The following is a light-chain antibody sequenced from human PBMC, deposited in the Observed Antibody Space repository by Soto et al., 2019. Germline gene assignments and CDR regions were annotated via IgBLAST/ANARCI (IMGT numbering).Light chain of an antibody. CDR3: TSYTSSSTYV. CDR2: EVS. V-gene: IGLV2-14*01. Sequence: QSALTQPASVSGSPGQSITISCTGNRSDVGGYNYVSWYQQHPGKAPKVMIYEVSNRPSGVSNRFSGSKSGNTASLTISGIQAEDEADYYCTSYTSSSTYVFGTGTKLTVL. J-gene: IGLJ1*01. CDR1: RSDVGGYNY.